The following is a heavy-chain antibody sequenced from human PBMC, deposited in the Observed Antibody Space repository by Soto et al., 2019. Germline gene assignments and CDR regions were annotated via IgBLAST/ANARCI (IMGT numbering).Heavy chain of an antibody. CDR2: INHSGST. J-gene: IGHJ4*02. CDR1: GGSFSGYY. CDR3: ARGLRYYGSGSYYEA. D-gene: IGHD3-10*01. Sequence: QVQLQQWGAGLLKPSETLSLTCAVYGGSFSGYYWSWIRQPPGKGLEWIGEINHSGSTNYDPSLKSRVTISVDTSKNQFSLKLSSVTAADTAVYYCARGLRYYGSGSYYEAWGQGTLVTVSS. V-gene: IGHV4-34*01.